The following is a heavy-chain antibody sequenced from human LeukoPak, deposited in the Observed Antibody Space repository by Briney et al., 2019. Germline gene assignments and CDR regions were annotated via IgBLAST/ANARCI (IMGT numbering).Heavy chain of an antibody. D-gene: IGHD6-19*01. CDR3: ASSSSSGWYSFYYYYMDV. Sequence: GASVKVSCKASGGTFSSYAISWVRQAPGQGLEWMGGIIPIFGTANYAQKFQGRVTITADESTSTAYMELSSLRSEDTAVYYCASSSSSGWYSFYYYYMDVWGKGTTVTISS. V-gene: IGHV1-69*13. CDR1: GGTFSSYA. CDR2: IIPIFGTA. J-gene: IGHJ6*03.